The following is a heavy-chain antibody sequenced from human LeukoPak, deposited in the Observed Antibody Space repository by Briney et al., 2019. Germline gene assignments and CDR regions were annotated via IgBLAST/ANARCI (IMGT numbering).Heavy chain of an antibody. V-gene: IGHV1-69*04. CDR3: ARPSEISDEGIAVAGYAFDI. Sequence: SVKVSCKASGGTFSSYAISWVRQAPGQGLEWMGRTIPILGIANYAQKFQGRVTITADESTSTAYMELSSLRSEDTAVYYCARPSEISDEGIAVAGYAFDIWGQGTMVTVSS. D-gene: IGHD6-19*01. CDR1: GGTFSSYA. J-gene: IGHJ3*02. CDR2: TIPILGIA.